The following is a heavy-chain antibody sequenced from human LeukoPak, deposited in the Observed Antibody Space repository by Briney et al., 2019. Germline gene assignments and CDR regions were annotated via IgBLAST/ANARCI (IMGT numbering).Heavy chain of an antibody. CDR1: GFTFSDYY. CDR3: ERDTIVVVPAARGRYFDY. D-gene: IGHD2-2*01. CDR2: ISSSGSTI. Sequence: GGSLRLSCAASGFTFSDYYMSWIRQAPGKGLEWVSYISSSGSTIYYADSVKGRFTISRDNAKNSLYLQMNSLRAEDTAVYYCERDTIVVVPAARGRYFDYWGQGTLVTVSS. J-gene: IGHJ4*02. V-gene: IGHV3-11*04.